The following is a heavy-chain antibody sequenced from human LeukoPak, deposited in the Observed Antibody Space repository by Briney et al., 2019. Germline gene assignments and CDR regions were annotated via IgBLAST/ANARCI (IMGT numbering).Heavy chain of an antibody. J-gene: IGHJ3*02. CDR2: IYYSGST. V-gene: IGHV4-39*07. CDR3: AREGFGTIFGVVIYAFDI. CDR1: GGSISSSSYY. Sequence: SETLSLTYTVSGGSISSSSYYWGWIRQPPGKGLEWIGSIYYSGSTYYNPSLKSRVTISVDTSKNQFSLKLSSVTAADTAVYYCAREGFGTIFGVVIYAFDIWGQGTMVSVSS. D-gene: IGHD3-3*01.